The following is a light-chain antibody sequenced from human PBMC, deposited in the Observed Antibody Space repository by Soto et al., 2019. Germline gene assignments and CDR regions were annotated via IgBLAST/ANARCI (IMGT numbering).Light chain of an antibody. V-gene: IGKV3-20*01. CDR3: QQYGSSP. Sequence: EIVLTQSPATLSLSPGERATLSCRASQGVGSTIAWYQQKPGQAPRLLIYDASNRGTGIPVRFSGSGSGTDFTLTISRLEPEDFAVYYCQQYGSSPFGQGTRLEIK. J-gene: IGKJ5*01. CDR2: DAS. CDR1: QGVGST.